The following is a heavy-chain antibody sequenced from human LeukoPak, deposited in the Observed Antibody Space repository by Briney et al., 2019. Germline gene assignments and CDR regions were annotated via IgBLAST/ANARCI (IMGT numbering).Heavy chain of an antibody. CDR2: IYYSGPT. CDR3: AKYRGTYRDFDY. CDR1: GGSISSGDDY. D-gene: IGHD1-26*01. J-gene: IGHJ4*02. V-gene: IGHV4-30-4*01. Sequence: PSQTLSLTCTVSGGSISSGDDYWSWIRQPPGKGLEWLGYIYYSGPTFYNPSLKSRVSISVDTSKNQFSLKLSSVTAADTAVYYCAKYRGTYRDFDYWGQGTLVTVSS.